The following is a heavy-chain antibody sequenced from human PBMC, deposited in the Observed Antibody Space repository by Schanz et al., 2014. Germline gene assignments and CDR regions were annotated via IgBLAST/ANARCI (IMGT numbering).Heavy chain of an antibody. CDR1: GGTFSSYT. V-gene: IGHV1-69*02. CDR2: IIPVLAIA. J-gene: IGHJ6*02. D-gene: IGHD5-18*01. CDR3: ARGPSQGYSYGHNIGAYYYGMDV. Sequence: QVQLVQSGPEVKKPGSSVKVSCTASGGTFSSYTISWIRQAPGQGLEWMGRIIPVLAIADYAQKFQGRVTITADKSTSTASMELSSLRSEDTAVYYCARGPSQGYSYGHNIGAYYYGMDVWGQGTTXTVSS.